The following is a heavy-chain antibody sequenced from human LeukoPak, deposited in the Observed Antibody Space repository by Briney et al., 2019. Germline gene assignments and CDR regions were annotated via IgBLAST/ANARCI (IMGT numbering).Heavy chain of an antibody. CDR1: GGSITSGGYY. Sequence: SQTLSLTCTVSGGSITSGGYYWSWIRQHPGKGLEWVGFIYHSGTTFYNPSLRSRVTISVDASENQFSLKLSSVTAADTAVYYCARGLDYTNYFDYWGQGTLVTVSS. CDR3: ARGLDYTNYFDY. V-gene: IGHV4-31*03. J-gene: IGHJ4*02. D-gene: IGHD3/OR15-3a*01. CDR2: IYHSGTT.